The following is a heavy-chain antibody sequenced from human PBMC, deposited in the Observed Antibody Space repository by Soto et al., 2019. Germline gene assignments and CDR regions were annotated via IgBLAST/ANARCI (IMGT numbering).Heavy chain of an antibody. CDR3: ARDNREYSSSSRNPGPY. CDR1: GGTFSSYA. J-gene: IGHJ4*02. CDR2: ISAYNGNT. V-gene: IGHV1-18*03. D-gene: IGHD6-6*01. Sequence: ASVKVSCKASGGTFSSYAISWVRQAPGQGLEWMGGISAYNGNTNYAQKFQGRVTMTTDTSTSAAYMELRSLRSDDMAVYYCARDNREYSSSSRNPGPYWGQGTLVTVSS.